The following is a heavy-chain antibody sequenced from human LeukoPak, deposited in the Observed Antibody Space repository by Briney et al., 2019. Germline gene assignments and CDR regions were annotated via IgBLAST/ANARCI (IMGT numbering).Heavy chain of an antibody. J-gene: IGHJ4*02. CDR3: ARLVYYGSGSPIGGIDY. CDR2: IYPGDSDT. CDR1: GYSLTSYW. Sequence: GESLKISCKGSGYSLTSYWIGWVRQMPGKGLEWMGIIYPGDSDTRYSPSFQGQVTISADKSISTAYLQWSSLKASDTAMYYCARLVYYGSGSPIGGIDYWGQGTLVTVSS. D-gene: IGHD3-10*01. V-gene: IGHV5-51*01.